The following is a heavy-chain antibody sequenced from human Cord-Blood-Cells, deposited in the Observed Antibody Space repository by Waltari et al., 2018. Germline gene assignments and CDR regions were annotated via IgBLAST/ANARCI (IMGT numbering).Heavy chain of an antibody. V-gene: IGHV4-34*01. D-gene: IGHD1-20*01. CDR2: ITHSGRP. J-gene: IGHJ4*02. CDR1: GGSFSGYY. Sequence: QVQLQQWGAGLLKPSETLSLTCAVYGGSFSGYYWRWIRQSPGKGLEWIGEITHSGRPNYNPSLKSRVTISVDTAKNQVSLKLSSVTSADTAVYYCARERILTGTTDPPFDYWGQGTLVTVSS. CDR3: ARERILTGTTDPPFDY.